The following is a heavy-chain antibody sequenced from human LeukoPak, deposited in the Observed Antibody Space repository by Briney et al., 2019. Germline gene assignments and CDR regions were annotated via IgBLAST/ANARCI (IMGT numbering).Heavy chain of an antibody. J-gene: IGHJ4*02. CDR2: IYYSGST. CDR3: ARDSAIQLWLGYFDY. CDR1: GGSISSSSYY. Sequence: PSETLSLTCTVSGGSISSSSYYWGWIRQPPGKGLEWIGSIYYSGSTYYNPSLKSRVTISVDTSKNQFSLKLSSVTAADTAVYYCARDSAIQLWLGYFDYWGQGTLVTVSS. D-gene: IGHD5-18*01. V-gene: IGHV4-39*02.